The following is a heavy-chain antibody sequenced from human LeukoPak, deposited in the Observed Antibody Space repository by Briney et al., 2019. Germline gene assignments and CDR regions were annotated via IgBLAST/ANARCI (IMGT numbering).Heavy chain of an antibody. D-gene: IGHD6-13*01. J-gene: IGHJ5*02. CDR2: INTNTGNP. CDR3: ATCPGIADTTIPPLDP. V-gene: IGHV7-4-1*02. CDR1: GYTFNTYA. Sequence: ASVKVSCKASGYTFNTYAMNWVRQAPGQGPEWMGWINTNTGNPTYAQGFTGRFVFSLDTSVSTAYLQISSLKAEDTAVYYCATCPGIADTTIPPLDPGGRETRVTVSS.